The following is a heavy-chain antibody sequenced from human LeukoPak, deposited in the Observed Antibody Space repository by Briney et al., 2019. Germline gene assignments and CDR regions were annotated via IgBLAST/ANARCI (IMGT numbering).Heavy chain of an antibody. D-gene: IGHD2/OR15-2a*01. Sequence: KAGGSLRLSCAASGFTFSSYSMNWVRQAAGKGLEWVSSISSSSSYIYYADSVKGRFTISRDNAKNSLYLQMNSLRAEDTAVYYCARDLYFGDDYWGQGTLVTVSS. CDR2: ISSSSSYI. V-gene: IGHV3-21*01. CDR1: GFTFSSYS. CDR3: ARDLYFGDDY. J-gene: IGHJ4*02.